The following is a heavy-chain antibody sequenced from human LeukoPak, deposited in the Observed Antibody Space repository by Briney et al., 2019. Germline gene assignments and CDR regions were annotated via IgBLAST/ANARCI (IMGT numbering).Heavy chain of an antibody. J-gene: IGHJ3*02. V-gene: IGHV3-30*02. CDR3: AKDYSSGYHDAFDI. CDR1: GFTFSIYG. D-gene: IGHD3-22*01. CDR2: IWYDGSYK. Sequence: GGSLRLSCTPSGFTFSIYGMHWVRQAPGKGLEWVAFIWYDGSYKYYADSVKGRFTISRDNSKNTMYLQMNSLRAEDTAVYYCAKDYSSGYHDAFDIWGQGTMVIVSS.